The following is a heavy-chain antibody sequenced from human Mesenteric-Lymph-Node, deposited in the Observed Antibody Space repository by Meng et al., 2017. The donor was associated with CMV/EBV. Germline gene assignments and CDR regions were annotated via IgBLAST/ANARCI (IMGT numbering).Heavy chain of an antibody. Sequence: KAFNDTVKKSAFSWVRQAPGQGLEWVGWNSDYIGKAQYAQKFQGRVTMTTDTSTNTAYMELRSLRSDDTAMYYCATESRGVAMIDGEYWGQGTLVTVSS. D-gene: IGHD5-12*01. CDR1: NDTVKKSA. V-gene: IGHV1-18*01. CDR2: NSDYIGKA. CDR3: ATESRGVAMIDGEY. J-gene: IGHJ4*02.